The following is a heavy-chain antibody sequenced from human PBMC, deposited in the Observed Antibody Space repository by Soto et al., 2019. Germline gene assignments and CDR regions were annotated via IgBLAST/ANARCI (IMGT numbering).Heavy chain of an antibody. V-gene: IGHV3-21*01. CDR2: ISSSSNYM. D-gene: IGHD3-10*01. Sequence: GGSLRLSCAASAFTFSTYSRSGVRQAPGKGLEWVASISSSSNYMYYADSVKGRFTISRDNAKNSLYLQMNSLRAEDSAVYYCARDKKLHHGSGNIYYYYGMDVWGQGTTVTVSS. J-gene: IGHJ6*02. CDR1: AFTFSTYS. CDR3: ARDKKLHHGSGNIYYYYGMDV.